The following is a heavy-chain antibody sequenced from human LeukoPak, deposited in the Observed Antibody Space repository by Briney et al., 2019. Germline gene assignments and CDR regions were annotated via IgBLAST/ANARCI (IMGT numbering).Heavy chain of an antibody. CDR2: ISESGSTT. V-gene: IGHV3-48*03. J-gene: IGHJ6*02. CDR3: ARARYCANPVCHIGGGLDV. Sequence: PGGSLRLSCAASGFTFSSHEMIWVRQAPGKGLEWVSFISESGSTTRYADSVKGRVTISRDNAENSLSLQMNSLTVEDAAVYYCARARYCANPVCHIGGGLDVWGPGTTVTVSS. D-gene: IGHD2-8*01. CDR1: GFTFSSHE.